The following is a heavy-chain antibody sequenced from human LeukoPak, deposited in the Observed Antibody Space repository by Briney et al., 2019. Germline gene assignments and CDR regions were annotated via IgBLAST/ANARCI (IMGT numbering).Heavy chain of an antibody. CDR3: ARDWATALDY. CDR2: IYNGGGT. D-gene: IGHD3-16*01. CDR1: VFIVTSNY. V-gene: IGHV3-53*01. J-gene: IGHJ4*02. Sequence: GGSLRLSCAASVFIVTSNYMNWVRQAPGKGLEWVSVIYNGGGTSYADSVKGRFTISRDNSKSTLYLQMNSLRVEDTAVYYCARDWATALDYWGQGTLLTVSS.